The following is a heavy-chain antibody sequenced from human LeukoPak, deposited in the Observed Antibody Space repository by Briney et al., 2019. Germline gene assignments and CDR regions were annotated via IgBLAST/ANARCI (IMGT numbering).Heavy chain of an antibody. V-gene: IGHV3-23*01. D-gene: IGHD2-8*01. J-gene: IGHJ4*02. Sequence: GGSLRLSCAASGFTFRNYAMSWVRQAPGKGLEWVSGTSGSGATSYYADSVKGRFTISRDNYKNTLFLQMNSLRADDTAVYYCARSLGDNGTNARRRGLDYWGQGTLVTVSS. CDR2: TSGSGATS. CDR3: ARSLGDNGTNARRRGLDY. CDR1: GFTFRNYA.